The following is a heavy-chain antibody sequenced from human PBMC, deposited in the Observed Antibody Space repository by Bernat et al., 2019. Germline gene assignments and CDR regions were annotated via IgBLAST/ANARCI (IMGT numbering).Heavy chain of an antibody. Sequence: EVQLVESGGGLVKPGGSLRLSCAASGFTFSNAWMSWVRQAPGKGLEWVGRIKSKTDGGTTDYAAPVKGRFTISRDDSKNTLYLQMNSLKTEDTAVYYCTTEDRHLGELSSWGQGTLVTVSS. CDR3: TTEDRHLGELSS. CDR2: IKSKTDGGTT. V-gene: IGHV3-15*01. CDR1: GFTFSNAW. J-gene: IGHJ4*02. D-gene: IGHD3-16*02.